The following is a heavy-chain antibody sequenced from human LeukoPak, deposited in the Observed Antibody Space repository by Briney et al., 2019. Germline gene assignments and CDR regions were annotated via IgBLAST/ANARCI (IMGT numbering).Heavy chain of an antibody. J-gene: IGHJ4*01. CDR1: GGSFSGCY. Sequence: SETLSLTCAVYGGSFSGCYWSWIRQPPGKGLEWIGEINHSGSTNYNPSLKSRVTISVDTSKNQFSLKLSSVTAADTAVYYCARCPWPDYIDYWGQGTLVTVSS. CDR2: INHSGST. D-gene: IGHD5-12*01. V-gene: IGHV4-34*01. CDR3: ARCPWPDYIDY.